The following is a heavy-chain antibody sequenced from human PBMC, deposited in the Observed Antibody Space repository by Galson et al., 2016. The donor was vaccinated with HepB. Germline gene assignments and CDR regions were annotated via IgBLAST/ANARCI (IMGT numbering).Heavy chain of an antibody. CDR1: GYTFTDYY. V-gene: IGHV1-2*02. CDR2: INPTTGGK. Sequence: SVKVSCKASGYTFTDYYMHWLRQAPGQGLEWMGWINPTTGGKKYVQNFQGRVTFNRDTSASTAYMEWSSMRSEDTAVHFCARSGKEWSVDYWGQGTLVSVSS. CDR3: ARSGKEWSVDY. D-gene: IGHD3-3*01. J-gene: IGHJ4*02.